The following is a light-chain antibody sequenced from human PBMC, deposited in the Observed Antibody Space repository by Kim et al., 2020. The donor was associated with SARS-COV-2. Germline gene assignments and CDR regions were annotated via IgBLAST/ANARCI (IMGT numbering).Light chain of an antibody. CDR2: DAS. J-gene: IGKJ2*01. Sequence: SPRDKAPPSCRARQTVNTASAWYQQKPRPAPSLLLYDASARARGVPARCSGRVSGTEFTLSISSVQSEDFAMDYCQQYTDWPPYTFGQGTKLEL. CDR3: QQYTDWPPYT. V-gene: IGKV3-15*01. CDR1: QTVNTA.